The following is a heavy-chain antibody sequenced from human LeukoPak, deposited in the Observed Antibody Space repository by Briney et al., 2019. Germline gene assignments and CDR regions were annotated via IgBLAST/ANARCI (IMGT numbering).Heavy chain of an antibody. CDR3: ARLITIFSTKFDP. V-gene: IGHV4-39*01. CDR1: GDSISSSSYY. CDR2: IYSRGST. D-gene: IGHD3-3*01. Sequence: SETLSLTCTVSGDSISSSSYYWGWIRQPPGKVLEWIGNIYSRGSTHYNPSLKSRVTISVDTSKDQFSLNLSSVTATDTAMYYCARLITIFSTKFDPWGQGTLVTVSS. J-gene: IGHJ5*02.